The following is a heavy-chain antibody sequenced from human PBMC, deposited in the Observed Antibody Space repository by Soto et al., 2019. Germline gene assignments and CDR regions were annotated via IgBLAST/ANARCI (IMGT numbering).Heavy chain of an antibody. CDR2: INPATGAA. CDR1: GYPVTAYY. V-gene: IGHV1-2*02. J-gene: IGHJ3*02. Sequence: QLHLVHSGAVVKKPGASVTVSCSASGYPVTAYYMHWVRQAPGRGLEWMGGINPATGAAKYTRTFQGRVTMTRGTSTSTVFMELSGLTSEDTAVFYCARGGGVGVAGSAAFDMWGQGTLVTVSS. D-gene: IGHD3-3*01. CDR3: ARGGGVGVAGSAAFDM.